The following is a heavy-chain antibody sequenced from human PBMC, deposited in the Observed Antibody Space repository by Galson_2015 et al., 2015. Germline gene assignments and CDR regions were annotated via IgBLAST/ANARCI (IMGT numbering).Heavy chain of an antibody. CDR1: GYTFTSYG. CDR3: ARSWDGGYNKYDYYGMDV. CDR2: ISAYNGNT. V-gene: IGHV1-18*01. J-gene: IGHJ6*02. Sequence: SVKVSCKASGYTFTSYGISWVRQAPGQGLEWMGWISAYNGNTNYAQKLQGRVTMTTDTSTSTAYMELRSLRSDDTAVYYCARSWDGGYNKYDYYGMDVWGQGTTVTVSS. D-gene: IGHD5-24*01.